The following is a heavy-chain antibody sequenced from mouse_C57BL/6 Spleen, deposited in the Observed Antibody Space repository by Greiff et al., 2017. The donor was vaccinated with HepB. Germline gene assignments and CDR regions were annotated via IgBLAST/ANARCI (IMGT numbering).Heavy chain of an antibody. V-gene: IGHV1-42*01. Sequence: EVQLQQSGPELVKPGASVKISCKASGYSFTGYYMNWVKQSPEKSLEWIGEINPSTGGTTYNQKFKAKATLTVDKSSSTAYMQLKSLTSEDSAVYYCERIYYGNSAWFAYWGQGTLVTVSA. J-gene: IGHJ3*01. CDR2: INPSTGGT. CDR1: GYSFTGYY. D-gene: IGHD2-1*01. CDR3: ERIYYGNSAWFAY.